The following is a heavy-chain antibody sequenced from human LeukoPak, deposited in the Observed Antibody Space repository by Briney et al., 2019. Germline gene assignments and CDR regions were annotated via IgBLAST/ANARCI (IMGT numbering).Heavy chain of an antibody. CDR2: IYYSGST. D-gene: IGHD3-10*01. CDR3: ARGRPDGSGSYYKFDP. CDR1: GGSISSSSYY. Sequence: SETLSLTCTVSGGSISSSSYYWGWFRQPPGKGLEWIGNIYYSGSTYYNPSLKSRVTISVNTSKKQFSLKLSSVTAADTAVYYCARGRPDGSGSYYKFDPWGQGTLVTVSS. V-gene: IGHV4-39*01. J-gene: IGHJ5*02.